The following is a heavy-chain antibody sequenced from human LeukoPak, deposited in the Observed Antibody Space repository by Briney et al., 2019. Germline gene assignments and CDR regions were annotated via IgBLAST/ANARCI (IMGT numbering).Heavy chain of an antibody. CDR3: ARTLTTATWDY. CDR1: GYTFIGYY. J-gene: IGHJ4*02. D-gene: IGHD4-17*01. V-gene: IGHV1-2*02. Sequence: ASVKVSCKASGYTFIGYYLHWVRQAPGQGLEWMGWINPHNGDTNYAQKFQGRVTMTRDTSISTAYMEVSSLRSDDSAVYFCARTLTTATWDYWGQGTLVTVSS. CDR2: INPHNGDT.